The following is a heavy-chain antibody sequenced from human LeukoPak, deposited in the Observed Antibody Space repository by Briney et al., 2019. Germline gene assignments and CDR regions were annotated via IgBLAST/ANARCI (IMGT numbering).Heavy chain of an antibody. Sequence: PSETLSLTCTVSGGSISSSSYYWGWIRQPPGKGLEWIGSIYYSGSTYYNPSLKSRVTISVDTSKNQFSLKLSSVTAADTAVYYCARWSYFGMATTHFDYWGQGTLVTVSS. V-gene: IGHV4-39*07. D-gene: IGHD5-24*01. CDR1: GGSISSSSYY. CDR2: IYYSGST. J-gene: IGHJ4*02. CDR3: ARWSYFGMATTHFDY.